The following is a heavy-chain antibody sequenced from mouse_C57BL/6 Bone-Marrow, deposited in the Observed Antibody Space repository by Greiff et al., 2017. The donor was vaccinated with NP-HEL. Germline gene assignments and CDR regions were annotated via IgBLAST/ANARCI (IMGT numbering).Heavy chain of an antibody. CDR3: ARDGDYYGSSYGFAY. CDR2: ISDGGSYT. CDR1: GFTFSSYA. D-gene: IGHD1-1*01. J-gene: IGHJ3*01. V-gene: IGHV5-4*01. Sequence: EVMLVESGGGLVKPGGSLKLSCAASGFTFSSYAMSWVRQTPEKRLEWVATISDGGSYTYYPDNVKGRFTISRDNAKNNLYLQMSHLKSEDTAMYDCARDGDYYGSSYGFAYWGQGTLVTVSA.